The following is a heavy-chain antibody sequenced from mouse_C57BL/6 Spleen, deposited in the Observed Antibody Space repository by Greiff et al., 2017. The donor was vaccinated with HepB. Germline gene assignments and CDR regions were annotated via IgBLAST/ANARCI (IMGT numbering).Heavy chain of an antibody. D-gene: IGHD2-13*01. V-gene: IGHV1-82*01. CDR3: ASLILRDVDV. J-gene: IGHJ1*01. CDR1: GYAFSSSW. CDR2: IYPGDGDT. Sequence: VQLKQSGPELVKPGASVKISCKASGYAFSSSWMNWVKQRPGKGLEWIGRIYPGDGDTNYNGKFKGKATLTADKSSSTAYMQLSSLTSEDSAVYFCASLILRDVDVWGQGTTVTVSS.